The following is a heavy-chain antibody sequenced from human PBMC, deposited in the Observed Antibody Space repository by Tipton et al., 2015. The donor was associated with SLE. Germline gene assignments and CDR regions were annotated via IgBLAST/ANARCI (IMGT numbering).Heavy chain of an antibody. D-gene: IGHD2-15*01. Sequence: QLVQSGAEVKKPGESLKISCKASGYSFATYWIGWVRQMPGKGLEWLGIVYPSDSDTRYSPSFQGQVTISVDKSISTAYLQWSSLKASDSAIYYCAILGYGCSGGRCFGVDVWGQGTAVTVSS. CDR2: VYPSDSDT. V-gene: IGHV5-51*03. J-gene: IGHJ6*02. CDR1: GYSFATYW. CDR3: AILGYGCSGGRCFGVDV.